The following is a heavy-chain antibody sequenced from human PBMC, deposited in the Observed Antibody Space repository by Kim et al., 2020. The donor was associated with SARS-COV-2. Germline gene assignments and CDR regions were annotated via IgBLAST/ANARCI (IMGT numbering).Heavy chain of an antibody. CDR3: ARSEIAVADPAEYFQH. J-gene: IGHJ1*01. CDR2: IYYSGST. D-gene: IGHD6-19*01. CDR1: GGSISSYY. V-gene: IGHV4-59*13. Sequence: SETLSFTCTVSGGSISSYYWSWIRQPPGKGLEWIGYIYYSGSTNYNPSLKSRVTISVDTSKNQFSLKLSSVTAADTAVYYCARSEIAVADPAEYFQHWGQGTLGTVSS.